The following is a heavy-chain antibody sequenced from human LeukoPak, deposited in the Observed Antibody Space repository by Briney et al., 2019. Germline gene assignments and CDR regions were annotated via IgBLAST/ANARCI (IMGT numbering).Heavy chain of an antibody. CDR3: ARDDSSGEGMDV. CDR1: GYTFTGYY. V-gene: IGHV1-2*04. J-gene: IGHJ6*02. CDR2: INPNSGGT. Sequence: ASAKVSCKASGYTFTGYYMHWVRQAPGQGLEWMGWINPNSGGTNYAQKFQGWVTMTRDTSISTAYMELSRLRSDDTAVYYCARDDSSGEGMDVWGQGTTVTVSS. D-gene: IGHD3-22*01.